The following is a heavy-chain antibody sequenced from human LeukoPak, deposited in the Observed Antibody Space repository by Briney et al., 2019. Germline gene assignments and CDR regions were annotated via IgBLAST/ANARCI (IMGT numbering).Heavy chain of an antibody. D-gene: IGHD3-10*01. J-gene: IGHJ4*02. V-gene: IGHV3-23*01. CDR1: GFTFSTYA. CDR2: ISGNGGDT. Sequence: PGGSLRLSCAASGFTFSTYAMSWVRQAPGKGLEWVSTISGNGGDTYYADSVKGRFTISRDNSKNTLYLQMNSLRVEDTAVYYCAKCDGSGSYDDYWGQGTLVTVSS. CDR3: AKCDGSGSYDDY.